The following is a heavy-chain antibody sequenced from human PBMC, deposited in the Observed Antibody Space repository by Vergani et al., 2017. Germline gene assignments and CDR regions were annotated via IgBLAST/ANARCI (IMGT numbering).Heavy chain of an antibody. Sequence: EVQLVESGGGLVQPGRSLRLSCAASGFTFDDYAMHWVRQAPGKGLEWVSYISSSSSTIYYADSVKGRFTISRDNAKNSLYLQMNSLRAEDTAVYYCASGGGSYLFDYWGQGTLVTVSS. CDR2: ISSSSSTI. CDR3: ASGGGSYLFDY. J-gene: IGHJ4*02. V-gene: IGHV3-48*01. D-gene: IGHD1-26*01. CDR1: GFTFDDYA.